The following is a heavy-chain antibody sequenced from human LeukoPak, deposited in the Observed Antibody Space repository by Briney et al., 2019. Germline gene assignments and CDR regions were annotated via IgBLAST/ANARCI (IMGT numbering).Heavy chain of an antibody. Sequence: PSETLSLTCTVSGGSISSGGYYWSWMRQHPGKGLEWIGYIYYFGNTYYNPSLKSRVTISVDTSKNQFSLKLSSVTAADTAVYYCARLPGAAGTFSRWYYFDYWGQGTLVTVSS. CDR2: IYYFGNT. CDR1: GGSISSGGYY. D-gene: IGHD6-13*01. J-gene: IGHJ4*02. V-gene: IGHV4-31*03. CDR3: ARLPGAAGTFSRWYYFDY.